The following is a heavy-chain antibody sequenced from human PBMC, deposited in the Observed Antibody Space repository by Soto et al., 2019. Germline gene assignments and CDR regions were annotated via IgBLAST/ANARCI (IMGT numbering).Heavy chain of an antibody. J-gene: IGHJ4*02. CDR2: ISGSGGST. Sequence: EVQLLESGGGLVQPGGSLRLSCAASGFTFSSYAMSWVRQAPGKGLEWVSAISGSGGSTYYADSVKGRFTISRDNSKNTLYLQMNSLRAEDTAVYYCVKSYCSSTSCYIRYWGQGTLVTVSS. CDR3: VKSYCSSTSCYIRY. CDR1: GFTFSSYA. V-gene: IGHV3-23*01. D-gene: IGHD2-2*02.